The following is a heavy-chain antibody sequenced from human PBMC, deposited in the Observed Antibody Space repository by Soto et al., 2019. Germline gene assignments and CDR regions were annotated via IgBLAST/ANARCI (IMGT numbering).Heavy chain of an antibody. J-gene: IGHJ6*03. CDR3: ARVYPADDYSNYISPYYYYYYMDV. CDR2: IWYDGSNK. CDR1: GFTLSSYG. V-gene: IGHV3-33*01. D-gene: IGHD4-4*01. Sequence: GGSLRLSCAASGFTLSSYGMHWVRQAPGKGLEWVAVIWYDGSNKYYADSVKGRFTISRDNSKNTLYLQMNSLRAEDTAVYYCARVYPADDYSNYISPYYYYYYMDVWGKGTTVTVSS.